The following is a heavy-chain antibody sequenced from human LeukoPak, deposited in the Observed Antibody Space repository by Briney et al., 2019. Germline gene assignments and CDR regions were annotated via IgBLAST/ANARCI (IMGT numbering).Heavy chain of an antibody. CDR1: GFTVSYDY. CDR3: ARAVHSSGWFDYYYGMEV. Sequence: GGSLRLSCAASGFTVSYDYVSWVRLATGKGLEFVSALYPGGKTYYADSVKGRFTISRDNAKDSLYLQVNSLRAEDTAVYYCARAVHSSGWFDYYYGMEVWGQGNKVNV. CDR2: LYPGGKT. V-gene: IGHV3-53*01. J-gene: IGHJ6*02. D-gene: IGHD6-19*01.